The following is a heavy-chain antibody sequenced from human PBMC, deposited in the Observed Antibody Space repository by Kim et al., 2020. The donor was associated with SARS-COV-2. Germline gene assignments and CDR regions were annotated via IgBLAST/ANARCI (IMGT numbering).Heavy chain of an antibody. J-gene: IGHJ5*02. CDR3: ARGRWFDP. V-gene: IGHV4-34*01. CDR1: GGSFSGYY. Sequence: SETLSLTCAVYGGSFSGYYWSWIRQPPGKGLEWIGEINHSGSTNYNPSLKSRVTISVDTSKNQFSLKLSSVTAADTAVYYCARGRWFDPWGQGTLVTVSS. CDR2: INHSGST.